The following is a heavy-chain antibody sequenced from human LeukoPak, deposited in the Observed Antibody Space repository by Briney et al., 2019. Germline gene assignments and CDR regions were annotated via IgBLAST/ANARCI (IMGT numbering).Heavy chain of an antibody. J-gene: IGHJ4*02. Sequence: PSETLSLTCAVYGGSFSGYYWSWIRRPPGKGLEWIGEINHSGSTNYNPSLKSRVTISVDTSKNQFSLKLSSVTAADTAVYYCARERSSGWYLRSKYYFDYWGQGTLVTVSS. V-gene: IGHV4-34*01. CDR2: INHSGST. CDR1: GGSFSGYY. CDR3: ARERSSGWYLRSKYYFDY. D-gene: IGHD6-19*01.